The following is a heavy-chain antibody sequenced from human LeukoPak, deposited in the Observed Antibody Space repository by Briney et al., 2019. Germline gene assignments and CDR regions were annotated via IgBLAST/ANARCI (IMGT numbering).Heavy chain of an antibody. CDR3: ASLIAARQTVAY. CDR2: ISAYNGNT. CDR1: GYTFTSYG. D-gene: IGHD6-6*01. V-gene: IGHV1-18*01. Sequence: ASVKVSCKASGYTFTSYGISWVRQAPGQGLEWMGWISAYNGNTNYAQKVQGRVTMTTDTSTSTAYMELRSLRSEDTAVYYCASLIAARQTVAYWGQGTLVTVSS. J-gene: IGHJ4*02.